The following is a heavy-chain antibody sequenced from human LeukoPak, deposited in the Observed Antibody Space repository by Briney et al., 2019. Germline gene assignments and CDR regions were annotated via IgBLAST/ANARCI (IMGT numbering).Heavy chain of an antibody. V-gene: IGHV3-23*01. CDR3: AKGDTAMITFWFDP. CDR1: GFTFGSYA. D-gene: IGHD5-18*01. J-gene: IGHJ5*02. Sequence: GGSLRLSCAASGFTFGSYAMSWVRQAPGKGLEWVSSISGSAGSTCYADSVKGRFTISRDNSKNTLYLQMNSLRAEDTAVYYCAKGDTAMITFWFDPWGQGTLVTVSS. CDR2: ISGSAGST.